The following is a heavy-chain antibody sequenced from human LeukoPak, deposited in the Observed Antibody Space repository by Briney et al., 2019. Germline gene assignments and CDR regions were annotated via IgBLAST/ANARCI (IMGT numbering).Heavy chain of an antibody. CDR1: GVSVSSFH. CDR3: ARTVVGWEYESWYFDL. D-gene: IGHD1-26*01. Sequence: SETLSLTCTVSGVSVSSFHWSWIRQPPGKALEWIGYIHYSGTTNYNPSLKSRATISVDTANNQVSLKLSSVTAADTALYFCARTVVGWEYESWYFDLWGRGTLVTVSS. V-gene: IGHV4-59*02. J-gene: IGHJ2*01. CDR2: IHYSGTT.